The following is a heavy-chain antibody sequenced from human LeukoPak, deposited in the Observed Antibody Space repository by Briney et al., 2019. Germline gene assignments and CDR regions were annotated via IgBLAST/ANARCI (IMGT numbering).Heavy chain of an antibody. CDR1: GFTFSSNG. CDR2: ISSSGSTI. V-gene: IGHV3-48*03. J-gene: IGHJ6*04. Sequence: GGSLRLSCVASGFTFSSNGMNWVRQAPGKGLEWVSYISSSGSTIYCADSVKGRFTISRDNAKNSLYLQMNSLRAEDTAVYYCAELGITMIGGVWGKGTTVTISS. D-gene: IGHD3-10*02. CDR3: AELGITMIGGV.